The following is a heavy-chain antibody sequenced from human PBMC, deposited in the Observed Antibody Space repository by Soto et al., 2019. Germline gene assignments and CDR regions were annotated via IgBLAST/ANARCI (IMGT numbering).Heavy chain of an antibody. CDR1: GFIFSNYG. D-gene: IGHD5-12*01. CDR3: GKYLGYGFGGFFNS. J-gene: IGHJ4*02. Sequence: QVQLVESGGGVVQPERSLRLSCAASGFIFSNYGMHWVRQAPGKGLEWVAVVSSAGSTKYYADSVKGRFTISRDNSKNRVFLKINTLGAENRGVYYGGKYLGYGFGGFFNSGGQGTLLPVS. CDR2: VSSAGSTK. V-gene: IGHV3-30*03.